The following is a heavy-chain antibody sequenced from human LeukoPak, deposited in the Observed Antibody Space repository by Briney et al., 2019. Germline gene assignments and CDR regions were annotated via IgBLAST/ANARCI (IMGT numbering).Heavy chain of an antibody. V-gene: IGHV5-51*01. J-gene: IGHJ4*02. CDR2: IYPGDSDT. CDR1: GYRFTTYW. D-gene: IGHD1-26*01. CDR3: ARRASSGPSGVLDY. Sequence: GASLKISCKGSGYRFTTYWIGWVRQMPGKGLEWMGIIYPGDSDTRYSPSFQGQVIISADKSISTAYLQWSSLKASDTAMYYCARRASSGPSGVLDYWGQGTLVTVSS.